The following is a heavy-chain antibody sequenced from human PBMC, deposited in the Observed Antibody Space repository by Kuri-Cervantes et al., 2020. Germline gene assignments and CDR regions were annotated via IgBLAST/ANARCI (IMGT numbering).Heavy chain of an antibody. CDR2: IKKDGSGK. CDR3: ARASYDSSGYFY. J-gene: IGHJ4*02. CDR1: GFIFNNYW. V-gene: IGHV3-7*01. Sequence: GGSLRLSCAASGFIFNNYWMSWVRQAPGKGLEWVANIKKDGSGKYYVDSVKGRFTISRDNAKNSLYLQMNSLRDEDTAVYYCARASYDSSGYFYWGQGTLVTVSS. D-gene: IGHD3-22*01.